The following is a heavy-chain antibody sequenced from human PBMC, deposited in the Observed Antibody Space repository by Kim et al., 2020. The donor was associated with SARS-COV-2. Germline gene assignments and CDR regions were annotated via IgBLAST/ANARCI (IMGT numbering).Heavy chain of an antibody. V-gene: IGHV3-33*01. Sequence: YADSVKGRFTISRDNSKNTLYLQMSSLRAEDTAVYYCARDSIAARNYFDYWGQGTLVTVSS. D-gene: IGHD6-6*01. J-gene: IGHJ4*02. CDR3: ARDSIAARNYFDY.